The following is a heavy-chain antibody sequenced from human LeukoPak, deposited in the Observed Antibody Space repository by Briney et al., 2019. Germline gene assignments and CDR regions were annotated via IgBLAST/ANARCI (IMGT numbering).Heavy chain of an antibody. Sequence: GGSLRLSCAASGFTFSSYSMNWVRQAPGKGLEWVSSMNSRSSYIYYADSVKGRFTISRDNSKNTLYLQMNSLRAEDTAVYYCAKEYSYALNYYFDYWGQGTLVTVSS. CDR3: AKEYSYALNYYFDY. CDR2: MNSRSSYI. V-gene: IGHV3-21*01. CDR1: GFTFSSYS. D-gene: IGHD5-18*01. J-gene: IGHJ4*02.